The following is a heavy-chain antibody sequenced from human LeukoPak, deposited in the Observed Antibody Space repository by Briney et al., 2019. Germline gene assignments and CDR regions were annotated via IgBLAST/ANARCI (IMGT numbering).Heavy chain of an antibody. V-gene: IGHV3-48*03. D-gene: IGHD3-22*01. CDR3: ARAYYESSGYLVDY. J-gene: IGHJ4*02. CDR1: GFTFSSYE. CDR2: ISTSGSTI. Sequence: GRSLRLSCAASGFTFSSYEMNWVCQAPGKGLEWVSYISTSGSTIYYGDSVKGRFTISRDNAKNSLYLQMSSLRAEDTAMYYCARAYYESSGYLVDYWGQGTLVTVSS.